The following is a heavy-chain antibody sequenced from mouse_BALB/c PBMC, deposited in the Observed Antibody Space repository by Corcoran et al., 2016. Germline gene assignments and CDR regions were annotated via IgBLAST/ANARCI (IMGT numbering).Heavy chain of an antibody. CDR3: ERGGGGYDGGGNCDV. CDR2: INPYNGGT. V-gene: IGHV1-18*01. Sequence: EVQLQQSGPELVKPGASMKISCKASGYSFTGYTMNWVKQSHGKNLEWIGLINPYNGGTSYNQKFKGKATLTVDKSSSTAYMELLSLTSEDSAVYSWERGGGGYDGGGNCDVGGEGTTVTVS. CDR1: GYSFTGYT. J-gene: IGHJ1*01. D-gene: IGHD2-2*01.